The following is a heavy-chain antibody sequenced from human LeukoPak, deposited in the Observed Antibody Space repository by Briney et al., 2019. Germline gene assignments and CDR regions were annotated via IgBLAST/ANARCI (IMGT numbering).Heavy chain of an antibody. D-gene: IGHD3-10*01. J-gene: IGHJ4*02. Sequence: SETLSLTCTVSGGSISSSSYYWGWIRQPPGKGLEWIGSIYYSGSTYYNPSLKSRVTISVDTSKNQFSLKLSSVTAADTAVYYCAPWWDTMVRGDRWGQGTLVTVSS. CDR1: GGSISSSSYY. CDR3: APWWDTMVRGDR. V-gene: IGHV4-39*01. CDR2: IYYSGST.